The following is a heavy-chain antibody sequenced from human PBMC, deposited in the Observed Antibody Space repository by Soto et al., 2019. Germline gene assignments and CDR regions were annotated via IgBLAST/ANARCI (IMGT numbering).Heavy chain of an antibody. CDR3: ARDTTFSSSWCGY. CDR2: IWYDGSNK. J-gene: IGHJ4*02. CDR1: GFTFSSYG. D-gene: IGHD6-13*01. V-gene: IGHV3-33*01. Sequence: GSLRLSCAASGFTFSSYGMHWVRQAPGKGLEWVAVIWYDGSNKYYADSVKGRFTISRDNSKNTLYLQMNSLRAEDTAVYYCARDTTFSSSWCGYWGQGTLVTVSA.